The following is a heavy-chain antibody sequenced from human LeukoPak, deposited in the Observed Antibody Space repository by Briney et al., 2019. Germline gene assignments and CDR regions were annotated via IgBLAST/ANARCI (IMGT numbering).Heavy chain of an antibody. D-gene: IGHD3-10*02. CDR2: ISSSSSYI. Sequence: GGSLRLSCGVSGFTFSSYSMCWVRQAPGRGLEWVSFISSSSSYIYYADSVKGRFTISRDNAKNSLYLQMNSLRAEDTAVYYCARGTMFPYYFDYWGQGTLVTVSS. CDR3: ARGTMFPYYFDY. J-gene: IGHJ4*02. CDR1: GFTFSSYS. V-gene: IGHV3-21*01.